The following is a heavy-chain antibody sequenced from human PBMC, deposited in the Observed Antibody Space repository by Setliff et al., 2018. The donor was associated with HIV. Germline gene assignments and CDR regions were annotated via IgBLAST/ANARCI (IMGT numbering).Heavy chain of an antibody. D-gene: IGHD1-26*01. Sequence: KTSETLSLTCIVSGDSINSGSYYWSWVRQPAGKGLDWIGRVYSSGSTNYNPSLKSRVTISIDASENQFSLRLSSVTAADTAVYYCARVRRGSSNNGMDVWGQGTTVTVSS. CDR1: GDSINSGSYY. V-gene: IGHV4-61*02. CDR3: ARVRRGSSNNGMDV. CDR2: VYSSGST. J-gene: IGHJ6*02.